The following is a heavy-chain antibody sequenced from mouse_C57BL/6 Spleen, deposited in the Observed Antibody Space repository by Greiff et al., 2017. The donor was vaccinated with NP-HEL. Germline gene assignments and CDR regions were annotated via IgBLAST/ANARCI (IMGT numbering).Heavy chain of an antibody. CDR3: ARDHYSNSWFAY. D-gene: IGHD2-5*01. V-gene: IGHV5-4*01. J-gene: IGHJ3*01. Sequence: EVKLVESGGGLVKPGGSLKLSCAASGFTFSSYAMSWVRQTPEKRLEWVATISDGGSYTYYPDNVKGRFTISRDNAKNNLYLQMSHLKSEDTAMYYCARDHYSNSWFAYWGQGTLVTVSA. CDR2: ISDGGSYT. CDR1: GFTFSSYA.